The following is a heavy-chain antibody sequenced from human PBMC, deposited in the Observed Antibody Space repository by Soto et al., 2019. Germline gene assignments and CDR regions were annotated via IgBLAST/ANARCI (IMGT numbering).Heavy chain of an antibody. CDR1: GGTFSGYA. V-gene: IGHV1-69*13. J-gene: IGHJ4*02. Sequence: SVKVSCKASGGTFSGYAISWVRQAPGQGLEWMGEIIPMFGTSNYEQKFQGRVTITADESTSTAYMELSSLRSEDTAVYYCARGSCSSTSCYKEYYFDLWGQGTLVTVSS. D-gene: IGHD2-2*02. CDR2: IIPMFGTS. CDR3: ARGSCSSTSCYKEYYFDL.